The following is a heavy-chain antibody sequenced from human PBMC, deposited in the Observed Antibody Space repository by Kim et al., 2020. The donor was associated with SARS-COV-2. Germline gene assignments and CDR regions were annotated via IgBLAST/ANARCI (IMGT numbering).Heavy chain of an antibody. CDR2: IYYSGST. CDR1: GGSISSGGYY. CDR3: ARANYYDTPGFFDY. Sequence: SETQSLTCTVSGGSISSGGYYWSWIRQHPGKGLEWIGYIYYSGSTYYNPSLKSRVTISVDTSKNQFSLKLSSVTAADTAVYYCARANYYDTPGFFDYWGQGTLVTVSS. V-gene: IGHV4-31*03. J-gene: IGHJ4*02. D-gene: IGHD3-22*01.